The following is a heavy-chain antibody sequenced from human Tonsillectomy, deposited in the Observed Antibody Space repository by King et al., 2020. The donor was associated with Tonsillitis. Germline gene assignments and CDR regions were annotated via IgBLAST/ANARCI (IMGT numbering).Heavy chain of an antibody. V-gene: IGHV2-70*01. CDR2: IDWDDDK. J-gene: IGHJ4*02. D-gene: IGHD6-13*01. Sequence: TLKESGPALVKPTQTLTLTCTFSGFSLSTSGMCVSWIRQPPGKALEWLALIDWDDDKYYSTSLKTRLTISKDTSKNQVVLIMTNMYPFATATYYCARISYSSSWYFDYWGQGTLVTVSS. CDR1: GFSLSTSGMC. CDR3: ARISYSSSWYFDY.